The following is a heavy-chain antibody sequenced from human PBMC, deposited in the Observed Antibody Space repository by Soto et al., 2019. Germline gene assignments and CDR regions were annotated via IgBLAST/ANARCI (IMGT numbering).Heavy chain of an antibody. CDR2: ISDDGYNT. J-gene: IGHJ4*02. Sequence: GGSLRLSCTASGFTFRTHGMHWVRQAPGKGLEWVAVISDDGYNTYYADSVKGRFIISRDNSKNTLFLQTSSLGVEDTAVYYCATGPYWGQGALVTVSS. CDR3: ATGPY. V-gene: IGHV3-30*03. CDR1: GFTFRTHG.